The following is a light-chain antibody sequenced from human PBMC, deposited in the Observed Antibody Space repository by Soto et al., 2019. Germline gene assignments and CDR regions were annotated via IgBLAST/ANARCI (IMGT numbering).Light chain of an antibody. V-gene: IGLV1-40*01. CDR3: QSYDSSPTVV. CDR1: SSNIGAGYD. Sequence: QSVLTQPPSVSGAPGQRVTISCTGSSSNIGAGYDVPWYQQLPGTAPKLLIYGNSNRPSGVPDRFSGSKSGTSASLAITGLQADDEADYYCQSYDSSPTVVFGGGTKLTVL. CDR2: GNS. J-gene: IGLJ2*01.